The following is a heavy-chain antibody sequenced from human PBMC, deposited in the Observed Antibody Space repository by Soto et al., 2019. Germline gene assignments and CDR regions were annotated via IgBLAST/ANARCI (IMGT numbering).Heavy chain of an antibody. CDR3: ARGDYYGSGSD. V-gene: IGHV3-23*01. J-gene: IGHJ4*02. CDR2: ISGSGGST. Sequence: EVQLLESGGGLVQPGGSLRLSCAASGFTFSSYAMSWVRQAPGKGLEWVSAISGSGGSTYYADSVKGRFTISRDNAKNSLYLQMNSLRVEDTAVYYCARGDYYGSGSDWGQGTLVTVSS. D-gene: IGHD3-10*01. CDR1: GFTFSSYA.